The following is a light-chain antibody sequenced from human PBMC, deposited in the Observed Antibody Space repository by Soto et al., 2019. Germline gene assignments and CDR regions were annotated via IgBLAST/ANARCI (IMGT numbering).Light chain of an antibody. Sequence: EIVLTQSPGTLSLSPGERATLSCRASQSVSSSYLAWYQQKPGQAPRLLIYGASSRATGIPDRFSGSGSGTDFTLTISRPEPEHFAVYYCQQYGSSPRTFRQGTKVEIK. J-gene: IGKJ1*01. CDR1: QSVSSSY. CDR2: GAS. V-gene: IGKV3-20*01. CDR3: QQYGSSPRT.